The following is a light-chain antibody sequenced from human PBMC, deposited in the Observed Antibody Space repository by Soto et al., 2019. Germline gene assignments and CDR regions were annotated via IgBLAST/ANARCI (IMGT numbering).Light chain of an antibody. CDR1: QSIGRF. Sequence: DIQMTQSPSTLSASVGDRVTITCRASQSIGRFLAWYQHQPGKAPKLLIYDASTLESGVPSRFSGTGSGTEFTFSITILQPEVFGTYYCQQCYMGWTFGQGTKVDFK. CDR3: QQCYMGWT. V-gene: IGKV1-5*01. J-gene: IGKJ1*01. CDR2: DAS.